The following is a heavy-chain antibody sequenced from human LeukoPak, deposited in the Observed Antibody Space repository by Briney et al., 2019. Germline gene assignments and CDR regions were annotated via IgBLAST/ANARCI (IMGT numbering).Heavy chain of an antibody. Sequence: GGSLRLSCAASGFTVSSNYMSWVRQAPGKGLEWVSVIYSGGSTYYADPVKGRFTISRDNSKNTLYLQMNSLRAEDTAVYYCAREMATIRYFDYWGQGTLVTVSS. CDR1: GFTVSSNY. CDR3: AREMATIRYFDY. D-gene: IGHD5-24*01. J-gene: IGHJ4*02. V-gene: IGHV3-53*01. CDR2: IYSGGST.